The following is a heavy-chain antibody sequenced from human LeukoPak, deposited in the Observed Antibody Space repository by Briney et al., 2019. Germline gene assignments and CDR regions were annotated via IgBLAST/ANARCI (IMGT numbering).Heavy chain of an antibody. V-gene: IGHV4-4*07. J-gene: IGHJ6*02. CDR2: IYTSGST. CDR3: ARGVNDFWSGYYYYGMDV. Sequence: SETLSLTCTVSGGSISSYYWSWIRQPAGKGLEWIGRIYTSGSTNYNPSLKSRVTMSVDTSKNQFSLKLSSVTAADTAAYYCARGVNDFWSGYYYYGMDVWGQGTTVTVSS. CDR1: GGSISSYY. D-gene: IGHD3-3*01.